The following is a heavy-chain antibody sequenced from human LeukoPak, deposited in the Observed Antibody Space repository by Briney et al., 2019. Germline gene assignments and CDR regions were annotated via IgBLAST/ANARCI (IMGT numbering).Heavy chain of an antibody. Sequence: SETLSLTCTVSGYSISSGYYWGWIRPWPGKGLEGIGSVFHTVITYYNESLTSRLSTSVDTSKNQFSLKLSSVTAAHTAVYYCASPVKLGYCSSTSCFDYWGQGTLVTVSS. J-gene: IGHJ4*02. CDR1: GYSISSGYY. CDR2: VFHTVIT. CDR3: ASPVKLGYCSSTSCFDY. V-gene: IGHV4-38-2*02. D-gene: IGHD2-2*01.